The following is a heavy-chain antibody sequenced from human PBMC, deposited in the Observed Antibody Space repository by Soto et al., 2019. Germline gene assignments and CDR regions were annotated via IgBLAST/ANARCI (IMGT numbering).Heavy chain of an antibody. J-gene: IGHJ6*01. Sequence: SETLSLTCTFSVGSISSGDYYCSRIRQPPGKGLEWIGYIYYSGSTYYNPSLKSRVTISVDTSKNQFSLKLSSVTAADTAVYYCASGITTYYYYGMELLGQGTTVSVSS. CDR3: ASGITTYYYYGMEL. CDR2: IYYSGST. D-gene: IGHD1-20*01. CDR1: VGSISSGDYY. V-gene: IGHV4-30-4*01.